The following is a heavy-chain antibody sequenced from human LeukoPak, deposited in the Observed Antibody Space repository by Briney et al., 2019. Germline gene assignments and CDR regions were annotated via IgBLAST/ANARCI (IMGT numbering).Heavy chain of an antibody. CDR2: IYSGGST. CDR1: GFTVSNNY. D-gene: IGHD1-1*01. CDR3: ARDPLGTRPGFDY. Sequence: GGSLRLSCAASGFTVSNNYMSWVRQAPGKGLEWVSVIYSGGSTYYADSVKGRFTISRDTSKNTLSLQMNSLRAEDTAVYYCARDPLGTRPGFDYWGQGTLVTVSS. J-gene: IGHJ4*02. V-gene: IGHV3-53*01.